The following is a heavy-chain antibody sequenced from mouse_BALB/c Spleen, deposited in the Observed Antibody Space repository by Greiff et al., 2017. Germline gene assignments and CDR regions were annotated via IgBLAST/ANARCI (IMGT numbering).Heavy chain of an antibody. CDR3: ASPYYYGRRYAMDY. Sequence: QVQLQQSGPQLVRPGASVKISCKASGYSFTSYWMHWVKQRPGQGLEWIGMIDPSDSETRLNQKFKDKATLTVDKSSSTAYMQLSSPTSEDSAVYYCASPYYYGRRYAMDYWGQGTSVTVSS. CDR2: IDPSDSET. V-gene: IGHV1S126*01. J-gene: IGHJ4*01. CDR1: GYSFTSYW. D-gene: IGHD1-1*01.